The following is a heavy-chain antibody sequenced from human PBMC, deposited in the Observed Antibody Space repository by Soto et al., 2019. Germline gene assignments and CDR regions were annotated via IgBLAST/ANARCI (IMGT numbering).Heavy chain of an antibody. CDR1: GGSITSSSYY. Sequence: SETLSLTCTVSGGSITSSSYYWGWIRQPPGKGPEWIGNIYYSGSTYYNPSLKSRVTISVDTSKNQFSLKLSSVTAADTAVYYCMLGSGWKDFDYWGQGTLVTVSS. D-gene: IGHD3-22*01. CDR3: MLGSGWKDFDY. V-gene: IGHV4-39*01. J-gene: IGHJ4*02. CDR2: IYYSGST.